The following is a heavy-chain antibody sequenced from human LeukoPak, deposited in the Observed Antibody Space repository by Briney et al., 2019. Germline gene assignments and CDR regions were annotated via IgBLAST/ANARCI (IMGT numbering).Heavy chain of an antibody. CDR1: GYTLTELS. CDR2: FDPEDGET. D-gene: IGHD3-22*01. CDR3: ATAYYDSSGYYRGVFDY. V-gene: IGHV1-24*01. Sequence: ASAKVSCKVSGYTLTELSMHWVRQAPGKGLEWMGGFDPEDGETIYAQKFQGRVTMTEDTSTDTAYMELSSLRSEDTAVYYCATAYYDSSGYYRGVFDYWGQGTLVTVSS. J-gene: IGHJ4*02.